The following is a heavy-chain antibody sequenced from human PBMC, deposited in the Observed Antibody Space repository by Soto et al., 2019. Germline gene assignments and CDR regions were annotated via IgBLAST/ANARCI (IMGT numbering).Heavy chain of an antibody. CDR3: ARGDYSNYQGGDYYYGMDV. CDR1: GFTFSSYA. Sequence: PGGSLRLSCAASGFTFSSYAMHWVRQAPGKGLERVAVISYDGSNKYYADSVKGRFTISRDNSKNTLYLQMNSLRAEDTAVYYCARGDYSNYQGGDYYYGMDVWGQGTTVTVSS. D-gene: IGHD4-4*01. CDR2: ISYDGSNK. J-gene: IGHJ6*02. V-gene: IGHV3-30-3*01.